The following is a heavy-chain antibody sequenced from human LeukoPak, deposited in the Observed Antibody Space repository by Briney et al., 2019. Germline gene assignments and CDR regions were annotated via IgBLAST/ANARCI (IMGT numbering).Heavy chain of an antibody. CDR3: AKDRGAPAAIMGDYMDV. Sequence: GGSLRLPCAASGFTFSSYAMSWVRQAPGKGLEWVSGISGSGGSTYYADSVKGRFTISRDNSKNTLYLQMNSLRAEDTAVYYCAKDRGAPAAIMGDYMDVWGKGTTVTVSS. D-gene: IGHD2-2*01. V-gene: IGHV3-23*01. J-gene: IGHJ6*03. CDR2: ISGSGGST. CDR1: GFTFSSYA.